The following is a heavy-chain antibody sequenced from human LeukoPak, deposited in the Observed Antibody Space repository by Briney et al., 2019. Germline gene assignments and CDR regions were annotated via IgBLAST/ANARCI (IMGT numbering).Heavy chain of an antibody. D-gene: IGHD4-17*01. CDR2: ISSSSSYI. V-gene: IGHV3-21*01. Sequence: GGSLRLSCAASGFTFSSYWMSWVRQAPGKGLEWVSSISSSSSYIYYADSVKGRFTISRDNAKNSLYLQMNSLRAEDTAVYYCAREIFDYGDYSTFFDYWGQGTLVTVSS. CDR1: GFTFSSYW. J-gene: IGHJ4*02. CDR3: AREIFDYGDYSTFFDY.